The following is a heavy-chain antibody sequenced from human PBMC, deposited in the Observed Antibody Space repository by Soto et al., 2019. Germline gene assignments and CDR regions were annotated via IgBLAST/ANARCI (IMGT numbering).Heavy chain of an antibody. D-gene: IGHD2-15*01. CDR3: AREDCSGGSCYNYGMDV. J-gene: IGHJ6*02. Sequence: ASLKVSCKASGYTLTGYYMHWVRQAPGQGLEWMGWINPNSGGTNYAQKFQGWVTMTRDTSISTAYMELSRLRSDDTAVYYCAREDCSGGSCYNYGMDVWGQGTTVTVSS. V-gene: IGHV1-2*04. CDR1: GYTLTGYY. CDR2: INPNSGGT.